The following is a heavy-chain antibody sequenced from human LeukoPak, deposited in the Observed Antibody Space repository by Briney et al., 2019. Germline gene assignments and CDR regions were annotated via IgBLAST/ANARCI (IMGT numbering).Heavy chain of an antibody. J-gene: IGHJ4*02. CDR3: ARAGKSITIFGVVIPYFDY. D-gene: IGHD3-3*01. CDR1: GYTFTGYY. CDR2: INPNSGGT. V-gene: IGHV1-2*06. Sequence: ASVKVSCKASGYTFTGYYMHWVRQAPGQGLEWMGRINPNSGGTNYAQKFQGRVTMTRDTSISTAYMELSRLRSDDTAVYYCARAGKSITIFGVVIPYFDYWGQGTLVTVSS.